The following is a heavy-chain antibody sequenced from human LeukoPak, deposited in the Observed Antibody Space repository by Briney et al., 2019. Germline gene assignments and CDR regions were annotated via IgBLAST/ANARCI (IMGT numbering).Heavy chain of an antibody. CDR1: GFTFSSYG. CDR3: ARRDRTVVTPHYYYYMDV. D-gene: IGHD4-23*01. J-gene: IGHJ6*03. Sequence: GGSLRLSCAASGFTFSSYGMHWVRQAPGKGLEWVAVIWYDGSNKYYADSVKGRFTISRDNSKNTLYLQMNSLRAEDTAEYYCARRDRTVVTPHYYYYMDVWGKGTTVTVSS. CDR2: IWYDGSNK. V-gene: IGHV3-33*01.